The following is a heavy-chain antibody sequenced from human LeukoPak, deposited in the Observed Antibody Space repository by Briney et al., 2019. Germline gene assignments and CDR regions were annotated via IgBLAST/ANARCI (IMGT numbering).Heavy chain of an antibody. V-gene: IGHV3-30-3*01. CDR2: ISYDGSNK. Sequence: PGRSLRLSCAASGFTFSSYAMPWVRQAPGKGLEWVAVISYDGSNKYYADSVKGRFTISRDNSKNTLYLQMNSLRAEDTAVYYCAGDILTGRHYYYYGMDAWGQGTTVAVSS. D-gene: IGHD3-9*01. J-gene: IGHJ6*02. CDR1: GFTFSSYA. CDR3: AGDILTGRHYYYYGMDA.